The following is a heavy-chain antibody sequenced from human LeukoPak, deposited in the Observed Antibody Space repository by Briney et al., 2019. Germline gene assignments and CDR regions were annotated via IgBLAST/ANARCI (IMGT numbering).Heavy chain of an antibody. V-gene: IGHV3-23*01. CDR1: GFTFSSYA. CDR2: ISGSGGST. CDR3: ARGGFWSGPYYYYYMDV. J-gene: IGHJ6*03. Sequence: PGGSLRLSCAASGFTFSSYAMSWVRQAPGKGLEWVSAISGSGGSTYYADSVKGRFTISRDNSKNTLYLQMNSLRAEDTAVYYCARGGFWSGPYYYYYMDVWGKGTTVTVSS. D-gene: IGHD3-3*01.